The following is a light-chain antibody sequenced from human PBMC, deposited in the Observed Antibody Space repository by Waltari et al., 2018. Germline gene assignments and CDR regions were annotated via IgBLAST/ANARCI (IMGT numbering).Light chain of an antibody. V-gene: IGLV2-23*01. CDR1: YYDIGNYDL. Sequence: QSALTQPASVSGSPGQSVTISCTGTYYDIGNYDLVSWYQQYPGKAPRLIIYEATSRPSWVSNRFSDSKSGNTASLTSSGLQTEDEAHYYCCSYAGENTMIFGGGTRLTVL. CDR3: CSYAGENTMI. J-gene: IGLJ2*01. CDR2: EAT.